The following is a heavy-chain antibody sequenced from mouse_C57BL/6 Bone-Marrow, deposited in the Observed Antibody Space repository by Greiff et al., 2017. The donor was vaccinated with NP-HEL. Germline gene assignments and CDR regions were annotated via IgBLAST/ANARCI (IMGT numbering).Heavy chain of an antibody. D-gene: IGHD1-1*01. CDR3: TTNYCCSLWYFDV. V-gene: IGHV14-4*01. CDR2: IDPENGDT. CDR1: GFNIKDDY. Sequence: EVQLQESGAELVRPGASVKLSCTASGFNIKDDYMHWVKQRPEQGLEWIGWIDPENGDTEYASKFQGKATITADTSSNTAYLQLSNLTSEDTAVYYCTTNYCCSLWYFDVWGTGTTVTVSA. J-gene: IGHJ1*03.